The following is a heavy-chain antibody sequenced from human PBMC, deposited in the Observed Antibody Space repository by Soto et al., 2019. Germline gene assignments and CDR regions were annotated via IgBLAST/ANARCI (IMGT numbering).Heavy chain of an antibody. CDR3: VKSRGGNNFDFFD. D-gene: IGHD5-12*01. CDR2: IRGNGDPP. Sequence: GGSLRLSCSASGFTFSSYAMHWVRQAPGKGLEYVSGIRGNGDPPFYADSVKGRFTISRDNSKNTLYLQMSSLGAEDTAVYYCVKSRGGNNFDFFDWGQGALVTVSS. V-gene: IGHV3-64D*06. CDR1: GFTFSSYA. J-gene: IGHJ4*02.